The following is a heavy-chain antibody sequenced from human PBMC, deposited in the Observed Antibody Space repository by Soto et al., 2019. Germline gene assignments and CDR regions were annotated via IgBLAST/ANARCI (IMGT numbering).Heavy chain of an antibody. Sequence: QLVQSGAEVRKPGSSVKISCKASVGTFSDYTISWVRQAPGQGLEWMGRITPIIGITNYAQKFRGRVTITADKYTSTVYMELSSLRPEDTAVYFCARGGTLFDPWGQGTLVTVSS. V-gene: IGHV1-69*02. CDR2: ITPIIGIT. CDR3: ARGGTLFDP. CDR1: VGTFSDYT. D-gene: IGHD3-16*01. J-gene: IGHJ5*02.